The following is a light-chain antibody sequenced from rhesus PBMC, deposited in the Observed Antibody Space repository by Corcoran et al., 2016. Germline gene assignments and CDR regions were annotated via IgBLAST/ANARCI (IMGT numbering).Light chain of an antibody. CDR1: QDITND. CDR2: EAS. CDR3: QHYYSTPYS. Sequence: DIQMTQSPSSLSASVGDRVTITCRASQDITNDLAWYQQTPGETPKLRIYEASSLQSGIPYRFSGNGSGTDFTRTISSLQSEDFATYFCQHYYSTPYSFGQGTKVDIK. J-gene: IGKJ2*01. V-gene: IGKV1-25*01.